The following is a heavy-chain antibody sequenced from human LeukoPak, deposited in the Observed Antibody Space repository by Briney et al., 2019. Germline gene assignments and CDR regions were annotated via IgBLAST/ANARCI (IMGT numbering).Heavy chain of an antibody. V-gene: IGHV3-33*01. D-gene: IGHD1-7*01. J-gene: IGHJ4*02. Sequence: GGSLRLSCAASGFTFSSYGMHWVRQAPGKGLEWVAVIWYDGSNKYYAGSVKGRFTISRDNSKNTLYLQMNSLRAEDTAVYYCARDLWTGQRKTGTKWRGLDYWGQGTLVTVSS. CDR1: GFTFSSYG. CDR3: ARDLWTGQRKTGTKWRGLDY. CDR2: IWYDGSNK.